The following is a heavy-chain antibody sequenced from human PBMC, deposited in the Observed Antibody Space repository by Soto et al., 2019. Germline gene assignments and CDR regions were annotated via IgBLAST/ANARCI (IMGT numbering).Heavy chain of an antibody. Sequence: QVQLQESGPGLVKPSETLSLTCTVSGGSISSYYWSWIRQPPGKGLEWIGYIYYSGSTNYNPSLKSGVTISVDTSKNQFSLKLSSVTAADTAVYYCARVRKQQLVHYYFDYWGQGTLVTVSS. J-gene: IGHJ4*02. CDR2: IYYSGST. CDR1: GGSISSYY. V-gene: IGHV4-59*08. D-gene: IGHD6-13*01. CDR3: ARVRKQQLVHYYFDY.